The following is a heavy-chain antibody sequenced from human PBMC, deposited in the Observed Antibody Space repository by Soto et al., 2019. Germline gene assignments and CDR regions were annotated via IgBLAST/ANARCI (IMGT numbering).Heavy chain of an antibody. V-gene: IGHV3-21*01. CDR2: ISSSSSYI. J-gene: IGHJ4*02. CDR3: ARVIFGVFIQSHTFGTTDY. D-gene: IGHD3-3*01. Sequence: AGGSLILSCAASGFIFSSYSMNWVRQAPGKGLEWVSSISSSSSYIYYADSVKGRFTISRDNAKSSLYLQMNSLRAEDTAVYYCARVIFGVFIQSHTFGTTDYRGQGTLVTVSS. CDR1: GFIFSSYS.